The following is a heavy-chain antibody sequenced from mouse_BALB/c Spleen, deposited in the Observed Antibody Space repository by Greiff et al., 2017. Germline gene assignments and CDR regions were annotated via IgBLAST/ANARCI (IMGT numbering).Heavy chain of an antibody. V-gene: IGHV5-6-3*01. J-gene: IGHJ2*01. CDR3: ARDGNWDAFDY. Sequence: EVKLVESGGGLVQPGGSLKLSCAASGFTFSSYGMSWVRQTPDKRLELVATINSNGGSTYYPDSVKGRFTISRDNAKNTLYLQMSSLKSEDTAMYYCARDGNWDAFDYWGQGTTLTVSS. CDR2: INSNGGST. D-gene: IGHD4-1*01. CDR1: GFTFSSYG.